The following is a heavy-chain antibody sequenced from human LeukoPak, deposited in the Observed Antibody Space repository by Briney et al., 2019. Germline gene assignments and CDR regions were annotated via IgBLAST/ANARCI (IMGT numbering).Heavy chain of an antibody. J-gene: IGHJ4*02. Sequence: SVNVSCKASGRTFTSYAITWGRQAPGHGREWMGGIIPIFGTANYAQKVQGRVTITADKSTSTVYMELSSLRSEDTAVYYCARVSTVGRGRYYFDYWGQGTLVTVSS. CDR1: GRTFTSYA. D-gene: IGHD1-26*01. CDR2: IIPIFGTA. V-gene: IGHV1-69*06. CDR3: ARVSTVGRGRYYFDY.